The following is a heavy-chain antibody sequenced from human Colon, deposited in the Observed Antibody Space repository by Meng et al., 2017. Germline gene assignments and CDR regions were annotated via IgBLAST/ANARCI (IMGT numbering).Heavy chain of an antibody. CDR3: GRDQGRQLINH. D-gene: IGHD1-1*01. CDR2: VYHRVDT. Sequence: QVRLEESGPGLVKPPGTLSLTCTVSGDSISSDIWWSWVRQPPGKGLEWIGEVYHRVDTNYNPSLKSRVVISVDRSKNQFSLNLSSVTAADTAVYYCGRDQGRQLINHWGQGTLVTVSS. CDR1: GDSISSDIW. V-gene: IGHV4-4*03. J-gene: IGHJ4*02.